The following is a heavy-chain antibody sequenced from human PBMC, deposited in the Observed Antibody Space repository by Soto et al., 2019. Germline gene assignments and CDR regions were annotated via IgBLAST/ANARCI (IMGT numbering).Heavy chain of an antibody. V-gene: IGHV1-18*01. CDR2: ISAYNGNT. CDR3: ARAGDIVATISLRYYYYYMDV. J-gene: IGHJ6*03. CDR1: GYTFTSYG. Sequence: ASVKVSCTDSGYTFTSYGSSWVRQAPGQGLEWMGWISAYNGNTNYAQKLQGRVTMTTDTSTSTAYMELRSLRSDDTAVYYCARAGDIVATISLRYYYYYMDVWGKGTTVTVSS. D-gene: IGHD5-12*01.